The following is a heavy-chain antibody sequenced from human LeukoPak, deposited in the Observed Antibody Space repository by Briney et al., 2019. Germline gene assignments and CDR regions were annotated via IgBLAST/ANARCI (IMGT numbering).Heavy chain of an antibody. CDR1: GLTFHYYG. J-gene: IGHJ4*02. CDR2: ISGSGGAT. D-gene: IGHD2-2*01. CDR3: ARGRGCSSMSCYPDY. V-gene: IGHV3-23*01. Sequence: GESLRLSCAASGLTFHYYGMDWVRQAPGKGLEWVAGISGSGGATDYADFAKGRFTIFRDNSKNTLYLQMNSLRAEDTAAYYCARGRGCSSMSCYPDYWGQGTLVTVSS.